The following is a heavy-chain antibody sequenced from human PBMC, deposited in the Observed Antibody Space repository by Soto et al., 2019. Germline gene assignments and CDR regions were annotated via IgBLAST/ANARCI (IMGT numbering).Heavy chain of an antibody. V-gene: IGHV3-74*01. J-gene: IGHJ5*02. CDR1: GFTFSNYW. CDR2: IYNDGSST. CDR3: SRDPGRNWFDP. Sequence: EVQLVESGGGLVQPGGSLRLSCATSGFTFSNYWMHWVRQAPGKGLVWVSRIYNDGSSTSYADSEKGRFTISRDNAKNTLYLQMNSLRAEDSAVYYCSRDPGRNWFDPWGQGTLVTVSS.